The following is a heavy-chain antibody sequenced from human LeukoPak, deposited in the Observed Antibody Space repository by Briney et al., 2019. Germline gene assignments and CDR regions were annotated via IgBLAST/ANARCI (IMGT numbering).Heavy chain of an antibody. V-gene: IGHV4-39*01. CDR1: GGSISSSTYY. CDR3: ARYKWGLLNSRFDY. J-gene: IGHJ4*02. D-gene: IGHD1-1*01. Sequence: SETLSLTCTVSGGSISSSTYYWGWIRQPPGKGLEWIGNIYYSGSTSYNPSLKSRVTISVDTSNNQFSLKLSSVTAADTAVYYCARYKWGLLNSRFDYWGQGILVTVSS. CDR2: IYYSGST.